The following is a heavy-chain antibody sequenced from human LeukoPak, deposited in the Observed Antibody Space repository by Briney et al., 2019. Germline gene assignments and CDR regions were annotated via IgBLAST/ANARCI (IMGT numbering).Heavy chain of an antibody. CDR2: INPNSGDT. CDR1: AYTFSGYY. Sequence: ASVKVSCKASAYTFSGYYIHWVRQAPGQGLEWMGRINPNSGDTNSAQKFQGRVTMTRDTSISTAYLELSSLRSDDTAVYYCAGVTYTSSWYEDFWGQGTLVTVSS. V-gene: IGHV1-2*06. D-gene: IGHD6-13*01. J-gene: IGHJ4*02. CDR3: AGVTYTSSWYEDF.